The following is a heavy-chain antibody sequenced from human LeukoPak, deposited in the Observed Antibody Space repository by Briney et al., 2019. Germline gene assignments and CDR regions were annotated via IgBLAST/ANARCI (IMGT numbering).Heavy chain of an antibody. V-gene: IGHV4-38-2*01. CDR3: ARRWGGSGTWFDP. D-gene: IGHD6-25*01. J-gene: IGHJ5*02. CDR2: IYHSGST. CDR1: GYSISSGYY. Sequence: SETLSLTCAVSGYSISSGYYWGWIRQPPGKGLEWIGSIYHSGSTYYNPSLKSRVTTSVDTSKNQFSLKLSSVTAADTAVYYCARRWGGSGTWFDPWGQGTLVTVSS.